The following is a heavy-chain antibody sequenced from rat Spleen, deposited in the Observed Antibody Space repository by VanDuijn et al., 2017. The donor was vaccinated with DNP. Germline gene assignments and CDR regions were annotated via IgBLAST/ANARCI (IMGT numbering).Heavy chain of an antibody. J-gene: IGHJ4*01. CDR2: ISSGGNT. V-gene: IGHV2S8*01. Sequence: QVQLKESGPGLVQPSQTLSLTCSVSGFSLSSYGVSWVRQPPGKGLGWIITISSGGNTYYNSALKSRLSISRDTSKSQVFLKMSGLQTEDTGTYYCARSGYYAMDAWGQGTSVTVSS. CDR1: GFSLSSYG. CDR3: ARSGYYAMDA.